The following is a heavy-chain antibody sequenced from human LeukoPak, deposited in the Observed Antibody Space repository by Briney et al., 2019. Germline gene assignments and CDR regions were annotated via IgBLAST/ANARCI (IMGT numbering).Heavy chain of an antibody. J-gene: IGHJ5*02. CDR1: GVTFSDYW. Sequence: PGGSLRLSCVASGVTFSDYWMHWVRQAPGGGLVWVSYIKGDGSATNYGDSVKGRFTISRDNAKNTLYLQMNSLRAEDTAMYYCARGSLSVTSYKGGNWFDPWGQGTLVTVSS. V-gene: IGHV3-74*01. CDR2: IKGDGSAT. CDR3: ARGSLSVTSYKGGNWFDP. D-gene: IGHD1-26*01.